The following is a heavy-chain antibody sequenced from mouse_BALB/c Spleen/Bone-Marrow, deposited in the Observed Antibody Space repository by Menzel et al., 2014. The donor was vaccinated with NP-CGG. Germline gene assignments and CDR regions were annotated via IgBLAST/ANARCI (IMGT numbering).Heavy chain of an antibody. V-gene: IGHV4-1*02. CDR3: SRLGYYGGFAY. CDR2: INPDSNTI. J-gene: IGHJ3*01. CDR1: GFDFSRYW. Sequence: SGGGLVQPGGSLKLSCAASGFDFSRYWMSWVRRAPGKGLEWIGEINPDSNTINYTPSLKDKFIISRDNAKNTLYLQMSKVRSEDTALYYCSRLGYYGGFAYWGQGTLVTVSA. D-gene: IGHD2-3*01.